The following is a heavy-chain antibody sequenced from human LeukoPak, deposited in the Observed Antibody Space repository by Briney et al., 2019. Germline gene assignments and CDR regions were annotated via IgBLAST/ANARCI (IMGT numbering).Heavy chain of an antibody. V-gene: IGHV4-59*08. CDR1: GGSISSYY. D-gene: IGHD6-19*01. CDR2: IYYTGST. J-gene: IGHJ4*02. CDR3: ATLRGSSGWYDY. Sequence: SSETLSLTCTVSGGSISSYYWSWIRQPPGKELEWIAFIYYTGSTNYNPSLKSRVTISLDTSKNQFSLKLSSVTAADTAVYFCATLRGSSGWYDYWGQGTLVTVSS.